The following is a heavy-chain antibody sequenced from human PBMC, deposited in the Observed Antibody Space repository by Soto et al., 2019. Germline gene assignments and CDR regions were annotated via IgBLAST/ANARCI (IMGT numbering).Heavy chain of an antibody. CDR2: IYYSGRT. CDR1: GGSISDYQ. J-gene: IGHJ4*02. CDR3: GWMMGLWETSPWVHY. D-gene: IGHD3-16*01. Sequence: QVQLQESGPGLVKPSETLSLTCSISGGSISDYQWNWIRQPPGKGLEWIGYIYYSGRTNYNPSLRRRLTTPRDASLRPFPPRLCTVAAAEAAVYYCGWMMGLWETSPWVHYWGQGAVVHVSS. V-gene: IGHV4-59*01.